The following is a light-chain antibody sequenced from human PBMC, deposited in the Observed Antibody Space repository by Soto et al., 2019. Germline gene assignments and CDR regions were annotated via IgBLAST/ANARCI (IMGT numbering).Light chain of an antibody. Sequence: IQLTQSPSSLSASVGDRVTITCRASQDIAIYLAWYQQKPGEAPKLLIYAASTLYGGVPSRFSGSGSGTDFALTITSLQAEDFATYYCQQYYSFPWTFGQGTKVEIK. CDR3: QQYYSFPWT. CDR2: AAS. V-gene: IGKV1-9*01. CDR1: QDIAIY. J-gene: IGKJ1*01.